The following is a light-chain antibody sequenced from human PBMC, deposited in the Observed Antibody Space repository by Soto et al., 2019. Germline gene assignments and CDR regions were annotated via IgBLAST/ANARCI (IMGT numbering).Light chain of an antibody. Sequence: DIVMTQSPSTLSLSPGERAALSCRASQSISSDLAWYQQNPGQAPRLLIYDASTRATGIPARFSGSGSGTEFTLTISSLQSEDFAVYYCQQYNNWPTSGQGTE. CDR1: QSISSD. J-gene: IGKJ1*01. CDR2: DAS. V-gene: IGKV3-15*01. CDR3: QQYNNWPT.